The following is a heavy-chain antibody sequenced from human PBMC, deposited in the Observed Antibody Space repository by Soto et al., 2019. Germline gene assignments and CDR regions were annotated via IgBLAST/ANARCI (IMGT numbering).Heavy chain of an antibody. CDR1: GYTFMNHY. V-gene: IGHV1-46*01. CDR3: ARDGGNMWGYFDH. D-gene: IGHD7-27*01. Sequence: QVQLVQSGAEVKKPGASVKVSCKTSGYTFMNHYMHWMRHAPGQGLEWMGIINPIGDRINYAEKFEGRVTMTTDPSTSTVSMELTSLRLEDTAVYYCARDGGNMWGYFDHWGQGSLVTVSS. CDR2: INPIGDRI. J-gene: IGHJ4*02.